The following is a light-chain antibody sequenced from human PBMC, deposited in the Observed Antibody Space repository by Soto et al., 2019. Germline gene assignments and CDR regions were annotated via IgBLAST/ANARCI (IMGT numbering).Light chain of an antibody. CDR2: DVS. CDR3: SSYTTSNTYV. Sequence: QSVLTQPPSVSGSPGQSVAISCTGTSSDVGSNNRVSWYQQPPGSAPKLIIYDVSNRPSGIPGRFSGSKSANTASLTISGLQTEDEADYYCSSYTTSNTYVFGTGTKVTVL. CDR1: SSDVGSNNR. V-gene: IGLV2-18*02. J-gene: IGLJ1*01.